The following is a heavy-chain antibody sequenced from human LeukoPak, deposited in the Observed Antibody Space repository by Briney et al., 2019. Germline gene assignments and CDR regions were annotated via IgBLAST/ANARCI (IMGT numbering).Heavy chain of an antibody. J-gene: IGHJ4*02. D-gene: IGHD5-12*01. CDR3: AREGRYSGYAD. CDR2: IYYSGST. Sequence: KPSETLSLTCTVSGGSISSYYWSWIRQPPGKGLEWIGYIYYSGSTNYNPSLKSRVTISVDTSKNQFSLKLSSVTAADTAVYYCAREGRYSGYADWGQGTLVTVSS. CDR1: GGSISSYY. V-gene: IGHV4-59*01.